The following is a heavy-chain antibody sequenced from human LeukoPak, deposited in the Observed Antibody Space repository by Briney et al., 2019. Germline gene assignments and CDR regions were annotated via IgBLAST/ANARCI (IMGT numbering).Heavy chain of an antibody. J-gene: IGHJ4*02. CDR3: ARNRYGDGFGLFSY. D-gene: IGHD5-24*01. Sequence: ASVKVSCKAAGYTFTSYAMHWVRQAPGQGLEWMGWITPSGGTNYPQKFQGRVAITRDTSITTAYMDLSRLTSDDTAVYYCARNRYGDGFGLFSYWGQGALVTVSS. CDR1: GYTFTSYA. CDR2: ITPSGGT. V-gene: IGHV1-2*02.